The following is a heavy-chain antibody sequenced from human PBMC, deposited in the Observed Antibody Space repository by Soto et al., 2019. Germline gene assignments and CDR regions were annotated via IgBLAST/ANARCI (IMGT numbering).Heavy chain of an antibody. CDR2: IKSKTDGGTT. Sequence: PGGSLRLSCAASGFTFSNAWMGWVRQAPGKGLEWVGRIKSKTDGGTTDYAAPVKGRFTILRDDSKNTLYLQMNSLKTEDTAVYYCTTDYGDYGGGYWGQGTLVTVSS. D-gene: IGHD4-17*01. J-gene: IGHJ4*02. CDR1: GFTFSNAW. CDR3: TTDYGDYGGGY. V-gene: IGHV3-15*01.